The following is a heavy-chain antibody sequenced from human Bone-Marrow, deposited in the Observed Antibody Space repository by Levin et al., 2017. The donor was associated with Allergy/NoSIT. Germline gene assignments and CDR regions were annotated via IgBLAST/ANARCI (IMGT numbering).Heavy chain of an antibody. D-gene: IGHD2-21*02. CDR1: GGSVSSGSFY. CDR3: ARAYGDSWDLDY. CDR2: VYYSGST. Sequence: SETLSLTCTVSGGSVSSGSFYWSWIRQPPGKGLEFIGYVYYSGSTHYNPSLKSRFTISLDKSKNQFSLKLSSVTAADTAVYYCARAYGDSWDLDYWGQGSLVAVSS. J-gene: IGHJ4*02. V-gene: IGHV4-61*01.